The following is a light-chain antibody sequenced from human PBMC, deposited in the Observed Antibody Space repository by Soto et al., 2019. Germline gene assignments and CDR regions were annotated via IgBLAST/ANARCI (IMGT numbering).Light chain of an antibody. J-gene: IGLJ2*01. V-gene: IGLV2-14*01. CDR1: SSDVGGYNY. CDR3: SSYTSSSTVI. CDR2: DVS. Sequence: QSARTQPASVSGSPGQSVTISCTGTSSDVGGYNYVSWYQQHPGNAPKLLIYDVSNRPSGVSNRFSGSKSGNTASLTISGLQAEDEADYYCSSYTSSSTVIFGGGTKVTVL.